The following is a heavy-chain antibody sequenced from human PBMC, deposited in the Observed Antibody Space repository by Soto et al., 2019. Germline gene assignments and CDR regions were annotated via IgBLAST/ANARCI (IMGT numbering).Heavy chain of an antibody. CDR3: ARDNMGSLDY. CDR2: VYGSDTND. V-gene: IGHV4-59*01. CDR1: GASLSAYR. J-gene: IGHJ4*02. Sequence: SETLSLTCSVSGASLSAYRWSWIRQPPGKGLEWIAYVYGSDTNDNFNPSLKSRVTMSVDTSKNLFSLKLSSVTPVDTAIYYCARDNMGSLDYWGQGTLVTVSS. D-gene: IGHD1-26*01.